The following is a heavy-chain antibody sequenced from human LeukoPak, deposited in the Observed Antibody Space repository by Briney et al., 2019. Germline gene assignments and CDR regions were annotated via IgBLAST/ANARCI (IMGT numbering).Heavy chain of an antibody. V-gene: IGHV6-1*01. CDR3: ARAGVDYYDSSGYPIYYFDP. Sequence: SQTLSLTCAISGDSVSSNSAAWNWIRQSPSRGLEWLGRTYYKSKWYNDHAVSVKSRITINPDTYKNQFSLQLNSVTPEDTAVYYCARAGVDYYDSSGYPIYYFDPWGQGTLVTVSS. J-gene: IGHJ5*02. CDR1: GDSVSSNSAA. CDR2: TYYKSKWYN. D-gene: IGHD3-22*01.